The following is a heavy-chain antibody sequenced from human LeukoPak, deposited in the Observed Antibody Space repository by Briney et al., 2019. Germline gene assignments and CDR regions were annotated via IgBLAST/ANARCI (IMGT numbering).Heavy chain of an antibody. V-gene: IGHV4-39*07. CDR2: VYYSGTT. CDR3: ARLASGSYGPLTPFDY. J-gene: IGHJ4*02. CDR1: GGSIRSSSSY. Sequence: SDTLSPTCTVSGGSIRSSSSYWGWIRQPPGKGLQWIGSVYYSGTTYYNPSLKSRVTISVDTSKNQFSLRLSSVTAADTAVYYSARLASGSYGPLTPFDYWGQGTLVTVSS. D-gene: IGHD1-26*01.